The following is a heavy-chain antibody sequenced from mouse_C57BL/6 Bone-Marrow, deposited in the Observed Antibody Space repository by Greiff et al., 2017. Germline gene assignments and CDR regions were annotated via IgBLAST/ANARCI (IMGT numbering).Heavy chain of an antibody. CDR2: IDPENGDT. CDR3: AYYSNYWFAY. V-gene: IGHV14-4*01. D-gene: IGHD2-5*01. Sequence: VQLQQSGAELVRPGASVKLSCTASGFNIKDDYMHWVKQRPEQGLEWIGWIDPENGDTEYASKFQGKATITADTSSNTAYLQLSSLTSEDTAAYYCAYYSNYWFAYWGQGTLVTVSA. J-gene: IGHJ3*01. CDR1: GFNIKDDY.